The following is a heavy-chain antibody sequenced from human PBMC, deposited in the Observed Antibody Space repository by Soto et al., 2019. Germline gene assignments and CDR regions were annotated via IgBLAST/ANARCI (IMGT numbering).Heavy chain of an antibody. J-gene: IGHJ4*02. CDR3: VRGYCSGGSCYNFDY. CDR1: GYTFSNYY. CDR2: INPSGGRT. D-gene: IGHD2-15*01. Sequence: GASVKVSCKASGYTFSNYYMHWVRQAPGQGLEWMGIINPSGGRTSYAQEFQGRVTMTRDTSTSTVYMEVSSLRSEDTAVYYCVRGYCSGGSCYNFDYWGQGTLVTVSS. V-gene: IGHV1-46*01.